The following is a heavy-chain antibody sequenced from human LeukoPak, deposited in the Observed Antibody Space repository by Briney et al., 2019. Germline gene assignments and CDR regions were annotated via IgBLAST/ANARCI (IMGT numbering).Heavy chain of an antibody. D-gene: IGHD3-10*01. CDR2: ISDSGDNT. V-gene: IGHV3-23*01. CDR1: GFTFSSYA. Sequence: GGSLRLSCAASGFTFSSYAMSWVRQAPGKGLEWFSAISDSGDNTYYADSMKGRFTISRDKSKNTLYLQMNRLRAEDTAVYHCARGAGGYFDYWGQGTLVTVSS. CDR3: ARGAGGYFDY. J-gene: IGHJ4*02.